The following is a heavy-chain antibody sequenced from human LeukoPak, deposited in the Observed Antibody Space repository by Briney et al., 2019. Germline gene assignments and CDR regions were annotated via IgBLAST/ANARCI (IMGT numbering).Heavy chain of an antibody. D-gene: IGHD4-17*01. Sequence: GESLKISCKGSGDSFTSYWIGWVRQMPGKGLEWMGIIYPGDSDTRYSPSFQGQVTISADKSTSTAYLQWSSLKASDTAMYYCARHSDDYGDYVGDDAFDIWGQGTMVTVSS. CDR2: IYPGDSDT. CDR1: GDSFTSYW. V-gene: IGHV5-51*01. CDR3: ARHSDDYGDYVGDDAFDI. J-gene: IGHJ3*02.